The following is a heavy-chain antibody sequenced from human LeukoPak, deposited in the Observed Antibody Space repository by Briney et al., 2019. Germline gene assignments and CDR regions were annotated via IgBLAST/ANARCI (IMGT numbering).Heavy chain of an antibody. CDR1: GFTFSSYA. D-gene: IGHD3-10*01. CDR3: AKGGRVTMVRGVITHQYYFDY. V-gene: IGHV3-23*01. Sequence: GGSLRLSCAASGFTFSSYAMSWVRQAPGKGLEWVSAISGSGGSTYYADSVKGRFTISRDNSKSTLYLQMNSLRAEDTTVYYCAKGGRVTMVRGVITHQYYFDYWGQGTLVTVSS. CDR2: ISGSGGST. J-gene: IGHJ4*02.